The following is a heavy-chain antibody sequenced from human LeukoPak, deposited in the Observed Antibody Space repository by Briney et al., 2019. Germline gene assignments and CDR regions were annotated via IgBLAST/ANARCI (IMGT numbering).Heavy chain of an antibody. CDR3: GTLRWHIIELHYYYAMDV. CDR1: GYTLTKLY. J-gene: IGHJ6*02. V-gene: IGHV1-24*01. CDR2: FDPEDGET. Sequence: ASVKVSCKVSGYTLTKLYIHWVRQAPGKGLERMGGFDPEDGETIYAQQFQGRVTMAEDTSSDTAYMELKNLRSEDTAVYYCGTLRWHIIELHYYYAMDVWGQGTRSPSP. D-gene: IGHD2-21*01.